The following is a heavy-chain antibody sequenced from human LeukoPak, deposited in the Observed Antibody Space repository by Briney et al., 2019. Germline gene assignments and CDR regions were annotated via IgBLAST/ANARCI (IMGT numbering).Heavy chain of an antibody. D-gene: IGHD5-24*01. J-gene: IGHJ6*02. CDR3: ARVVVTIYYYYGMDV. CDR2: INHSGST. Sequence: PSETLSLTCAVYGGSFSGYYWSWIRQPPGKGLEWMGEINHSGSTNYNPSLKSRVTISVDTSKNQFSLKLSSVTAADTAVYYCARVVVTIYYYYGMDVWGQGTTVTVSS. V-gene: IGHV4-34*01. CDR1: GGSFSGYY.